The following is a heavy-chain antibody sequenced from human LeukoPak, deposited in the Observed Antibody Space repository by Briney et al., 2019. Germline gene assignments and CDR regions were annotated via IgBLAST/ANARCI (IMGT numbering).Heavy chain of an antibody. CDR3: AREMSGLVPHLNAFDI. Sequence: ASVKVSCKASGYTFTTYYMHRVRQAPGQGLEWMGWINPNSGGTNYAQKFQGRVTMTRDTSISTAYMELSRLRSDDTAVYYCAREMSGLVPHLNAFDIWGQGTMVTVSS. V-gene: IGHV1-2*02. CDR1: GYTFTTYY. J-gene: IGHJ3*02. D-gene: IGHD2-8*02. CDR2: INPNSGGT.